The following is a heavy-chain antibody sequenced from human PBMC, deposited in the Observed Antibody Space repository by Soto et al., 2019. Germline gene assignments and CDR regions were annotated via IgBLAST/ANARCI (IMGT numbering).Heavy chain of an antibody. Sequence: VQLVESGGGLVQPGGSLRLSCAVSGITVSRNYMSWVRQAPGKGLEWVSLIYSGGRTFYADSVKGRFSISRDNSKNTLYLQMNSLRAEDTAVYYCARDLGNWNDKGWFDSWGQGTLVTVSS. CDR3: ARDLGNWNDKGWFDS. CDR1: GITVSRNY. J-gene: IGHJ5*01. CDR2: IYSGGRT. V-gene: IGHV3-66*01. D-gene: IGHD1-20*01.